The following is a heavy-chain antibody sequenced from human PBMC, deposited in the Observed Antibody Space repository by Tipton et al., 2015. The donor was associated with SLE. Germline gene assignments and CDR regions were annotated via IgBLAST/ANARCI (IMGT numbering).Heavy chain of an antibody. CDR2: ISYDGSNK. Sequence: SLRLSCAASGFTFSSYAMHWVRQAPGKGLEWVAVISYDGSNKYYADSVKGRFTISRDNSKNTLYLQMNSLRAEDTAVYYCARGVRFGGVIVILGYAFEIWGQGTMVTVSS. CDR1: GFTFSSYA. V-gene: IGHV3-30*04. D-gene: IGHD3-16*02. J-gene: IGHJ3*02. CDR3: ARGVRFGGVIVILGYAFEI.